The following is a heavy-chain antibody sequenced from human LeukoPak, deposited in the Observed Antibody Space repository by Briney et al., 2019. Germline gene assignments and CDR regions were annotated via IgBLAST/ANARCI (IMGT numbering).Heavy chain of an antibody. CDR3: ALIIGNNGLFDY. J-gene: IGHJ4*02. D-gene: IGHD2-8*01. CDR1: GFTFSSYS. Sequence: PGGSLRLSCAASGFTFSSYSMNWVRQAPGKGLEWVSSISSSSSYICYADSVKGRFTISRDNAKNSLYLQINSLRAEDTAVYYCALIIGNNGLFDYWGQGTLVTVSS. V-gene: IGHV3-21*01. CDR2: ISSSSSYI.